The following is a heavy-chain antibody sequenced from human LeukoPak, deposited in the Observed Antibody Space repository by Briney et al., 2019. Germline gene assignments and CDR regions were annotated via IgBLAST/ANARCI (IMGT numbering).Heavy chain of an antibody. V-gene: IGHV3-33*01. CDR3: ARVDGSGYKPMDY. CDR1: GFTFSRYG. D-gene: IGHD3-22*01. Sequence: GGSLRLSCAASGFTFSRYGMHWVRQAPGKGLEWVAVIWYDGSNKYYADSVKGRFTISRDNSKKTLYLQMNSLRVEDTAVYYCARVDGSGYKPMDYWGEGTLVTVSS. J-gene: IGHJ4*02. CDR2: IWYDGSNK.